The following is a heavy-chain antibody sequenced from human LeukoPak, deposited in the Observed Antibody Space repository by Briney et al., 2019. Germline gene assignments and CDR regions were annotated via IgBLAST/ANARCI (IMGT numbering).Heavy chain of an antibody. V-gene: IGHV1-2*02. CDR2: INPSSGGP. D-gene: IGHD3-10*01. CDR3: ARGTRLRGVSDAFDI. CDR1: GYTFADYY. J-gene: IGHJ3*02. Sequence: ASVKVSCKVSGYTFADYYIHWVRQAPGQGPEWMGWINPSSGGPKYAQKFQGRVTMTRDTSMRTAYMELSRLRSDDTAMYYCARGTRLRGVSDAFDIWGQGTMVTVSS.